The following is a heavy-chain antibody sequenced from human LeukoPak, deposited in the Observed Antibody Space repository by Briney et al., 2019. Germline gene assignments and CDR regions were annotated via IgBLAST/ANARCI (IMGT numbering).Heavy chain of an antibody. V-gene: IGHV4-39*01. CDR2: IYYSGST. D-gene: IGHD3-10*01. Sequence: SETLSLTCTVSGGSISSSSYYWGWIRQPPGKGLEWIGSIYYSGSTNYNPSLKSRVTISVDTSKNQFSLKLSSVTAADTAVYYCARQCYYGSGSYCTNYYGMDVWGQGTTVTVSS. CDR1: GGSISSSSYY. J-gene: IGHJ6*02. CDR3: ARQCYYGSGSYCTNYYGMDV.